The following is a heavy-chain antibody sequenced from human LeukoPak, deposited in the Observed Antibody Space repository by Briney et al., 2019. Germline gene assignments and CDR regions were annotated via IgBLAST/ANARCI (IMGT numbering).Heavy chain of an antibody. V-gene: IGHV3-23*01. CDR2: FSGSGDTT. J-gene: IGHJ4*02. CDR3: AKSQRNDQQVVQRIDY. Sequence: GGSLRLSCTASRFTFSTYAMSWVRQAPGKGLEWVSSFSGSGDTTYYTRSVKGRFTISRDNSKNALYLQMSSLRAEDTAVYYCAKSQRNDQQVVQRIDYWGQGTLVTVSS. D-gene: IGHD2-2*01. CDR1: RFTFSTYA.